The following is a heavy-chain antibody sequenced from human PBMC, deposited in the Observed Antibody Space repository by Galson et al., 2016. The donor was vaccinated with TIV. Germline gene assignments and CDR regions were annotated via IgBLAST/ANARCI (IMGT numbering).Heavy chain of an antibody. D-gene: IGHD3-16*01. CDR2: ISANGGST. Sequence: SLRLSCAASEFTFSIYAMSWVRQAPGKGLEWVSIISANGGSTHYADSVKGRFTISRDNSKNTLYLQMKSLRVEDTAIYYCAKDRVWLRFGELLSDVDNWGQGNLVTVSS. J-gene: IGHJ4*02. CDR3: AKDRVWLRFGELLSDVDN. V-gene: IGHV3-23*01. CDR1: EFTFSIYA.